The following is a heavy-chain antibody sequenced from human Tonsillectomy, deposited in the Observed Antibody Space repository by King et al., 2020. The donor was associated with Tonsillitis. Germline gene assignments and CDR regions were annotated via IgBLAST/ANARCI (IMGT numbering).Heavy chain of an antibody. CDR3: AKDGGFGGLYYYYGMDV. CDR1: GFTFSSYG. V-gene: IGHV3-30*18. J-gene: IGHJ6*02. Sequence: VQLVESGGGVVQPGRSLRLSCAASGFTFSSYGMHWVRQAPGKGLEWVAVISYDGSNKYYADSVKGRFTISRDNSKNTLYLQMNSLRAEDTAVYYCAKDGGFGGLYYYYGMDVWGQGTTVTVSS. CDR2: ISYDGSNK. D-gene: IGHD3-10*01.